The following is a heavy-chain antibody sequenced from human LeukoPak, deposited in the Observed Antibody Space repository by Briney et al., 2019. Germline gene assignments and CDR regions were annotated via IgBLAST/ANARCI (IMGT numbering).Heavy chain of an antibody. D-gene: IGHD3-16*02. CDR2: INHSGST. Sequence: SETLSLTCAVYGGSFSGYYWSWIRQPPGKGLEWIGEINHSGSTNYNPSLKSRVTMSVDTSKNQFSLKLSSVTAADTAVYYCARDFSRVWGSYRYDGAFDIWGQGTMVTVSS. J-gene: IGHJ3*02. CDR1: GGSFSGYY. V-gene: IGHV4-34*01. CDR3: ARDFSRVWGSYRYDGAFDI.